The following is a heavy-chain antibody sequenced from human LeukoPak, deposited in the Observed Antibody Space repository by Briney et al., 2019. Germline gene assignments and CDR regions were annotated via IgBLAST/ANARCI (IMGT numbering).Heavy chain of an antibody. D-gene: IGHD6-19*01. CDR2: ISSNGGST. J-gene: IGHJ4*02. V-gene: IGHV3-64*01. CDR1: GFTFSSYA. CDR3: ARVGSGGAWFDF. Sequence: GGSLRLSCAASGFTFSSYAMHWVRQAPGKGLEYVSAISSNGGSTYYANSVKGRFTISRDNSKNTLYLQMGSLRAEDTAVYYCARVGSGGAWFDFWGQGTLVSVSS.